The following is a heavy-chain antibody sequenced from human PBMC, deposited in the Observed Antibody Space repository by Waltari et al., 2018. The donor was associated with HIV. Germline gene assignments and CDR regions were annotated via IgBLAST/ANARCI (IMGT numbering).Heavy chain of an antibody. Sequence: EVQLVESGGGLVQPGGSLRLSCAAYGFTFSSYWMSWVRPAPGKGLEWVANIKQDGSEKYYVDSVNGRFTISRDNAENSLYLQMNSLRAEDTAVYYCARGGFYGSGSKVNWGQGTLVTVSS. CDR2: IKQDGSEK. J-gene: IGHJ4*02. D-gene: IGHD3-10*01. V-gene: IGHV3-7*04. CDR1: GFTFSSYW. CDR3: ARGGFYGSGSKVN.